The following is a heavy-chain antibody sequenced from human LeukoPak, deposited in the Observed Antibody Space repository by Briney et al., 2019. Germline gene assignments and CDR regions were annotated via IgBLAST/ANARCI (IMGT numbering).Heavy chain of an antibody. CDR2: INHSGST. J-gene: IGHJ4*02. Sequence: SETLSLTCAVYGGSFSGYHWSWIRQPPGKGLEWIGEINHSGSTNYNPSLKSRVTISVDTSKNQFSLKLSSVTVADTAVYYCARVSNGDYAYWGQGTLVTVSS. CDR3: ARVSNGDYAY. CDR1: GGSFSGYH. D-gene: IGHD4-17*01. V-gene: IGHV4-34*01.